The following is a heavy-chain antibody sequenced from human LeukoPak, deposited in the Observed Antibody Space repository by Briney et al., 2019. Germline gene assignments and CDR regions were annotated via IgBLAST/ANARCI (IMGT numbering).Heavy chain of an antibody. V-gene: IGHV3-48*03. D-gene: IGHD2-21*01. CDR1: GFTFSSYE. CDR3: ARELWSDYDYMDV. Sequence: GGSLRLSCAASGFTFSSYELNWVRQAPGKGLEWVSYISSSGSTIYYADSVKGRFTISRDNAKNTLYLQMNSLRAEDTAVYYCARELWSDYDYMDVWGKGTTVTVS. CDR2: ISSSGSTI. J-gene: IGHJ6*03.